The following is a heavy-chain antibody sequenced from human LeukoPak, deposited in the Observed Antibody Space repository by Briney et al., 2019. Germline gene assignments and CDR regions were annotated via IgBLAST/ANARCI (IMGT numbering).Heavy chain of an antibody. CDR1: GFTFSSYE. J-gene: IGHJ4*02. CDR3: AKDTPNNYYDSSGYWY. V-gene: IGHV3-48*03. CDR2: ISSSGSTI. D-gene: IGHD3-22*01. Sequence: GGSLRLSCAASGFTFSSYEMNWVRQAPGKGLEWVSYISSSGSTIYYADSVKGRFTISRDNSKNTLYLQMNSLRAEDTAVYYCAKDTPNNYYDSSGYWYWGQGTLVTVSS.